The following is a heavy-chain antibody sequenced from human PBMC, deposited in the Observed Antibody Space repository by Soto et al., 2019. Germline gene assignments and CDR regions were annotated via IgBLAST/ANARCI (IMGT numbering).Heavy chain of an antibody. CDR2: IIPIFGTA. Sequence: ASVKVSCKASGGTFSSYAISWVRQAPGQGLEWMGGIIPIFGTANYAQKFQGRVTITADKSTSTAYMELSSLRSEDTAVYYCAMGSGSYNYYGMDVWGQGTTVTVSS. D-gene: IGHD1-26*01. CDR1: GGTFSSYA. J-gene: IGHJ6*02. CDR3: AMGSGSYNYYGMDV. V-gene: IGHV1-69*06.